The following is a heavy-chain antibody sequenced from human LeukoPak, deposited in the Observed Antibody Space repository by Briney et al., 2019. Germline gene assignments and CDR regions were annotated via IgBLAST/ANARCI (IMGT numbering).Heavy chain of an antibody. D-gene: IGHD1/OR15-1a*01. CDR2: IIPILGMA. CDR3: AREGFGDWEQLPFEH. V-gene: IGHV1-69*04. CDR1: GGTFSTHP. J-gene: IGHJ4*02. Sequence: SVKVSCKASGGTFSTHPISWVRQAPGQGLEWMGKIIPILGMASYAQRFQGRVTITAEDSTSTAYMDLSSLTSDDTAVYYCAREGFGDWEQLPFEHWGQGTLVSVSS.